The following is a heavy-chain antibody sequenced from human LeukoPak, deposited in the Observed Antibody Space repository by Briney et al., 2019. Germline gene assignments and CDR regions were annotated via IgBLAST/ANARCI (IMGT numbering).Heavy chain of an antibody. J-gene: IGHJ5*02. CDR1: GYSISSGYY. CDR2: IYYSGST. V-gene: IGHV4-38-2*02. D-gene: IGHD2-2*01. Sequence: SETLSLTCTVSGYSISSGYYWGWIRQPPGKGLEWIGSIYYSGSTYYNPSLKSRVTISVDTSKNQFSLKLSSVTAADTAVYYCARHILPLVPAAIDRNNWFDPWGQGTLVTVSS. CDR3: ARHILPLVPAAIDRNNWFDP.